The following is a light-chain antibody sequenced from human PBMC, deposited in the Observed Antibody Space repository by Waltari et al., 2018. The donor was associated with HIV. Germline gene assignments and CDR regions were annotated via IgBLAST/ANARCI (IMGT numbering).Light chain of an antibody. V-gene: IGKV3-11*01. J-gene: IGKJ4*01. CDR2: DAS. CDR3: QQRSNWPPGLT. CDR1: QSVSSY. Sequence: ELVLTQSPATLSLSPGERATLPCSASQSVSSYLAWYQQKPGQAPRLLIYDASNRATGIPARFSGSGSGTDFTLTISSLEPEDFAVYYCQQRSNWPPGLTFGGGTKVEIK.